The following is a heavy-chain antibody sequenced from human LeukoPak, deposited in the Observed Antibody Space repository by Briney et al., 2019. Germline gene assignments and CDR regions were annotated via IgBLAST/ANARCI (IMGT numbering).Heavy chain of an antibody. J-gene: IGHJ4*02. D-gene: IGHD6-19*01. CDR1: GFTFSSYA. Sequence: GGSLRLSCAASGFTFSSYAMSWVRQAPGKGLEWVSAISGSGGSTYYADSVKGRFTIPRDNSKNTLYLQMNSLRAEDTAVYYCAKGRRTYSVAGTGPFDYWGQGTLVTVSS. CDR3: AKGRRTYSVAGTGPFDY. CDR2: ISGSGGST. V-gene: IGHV3-23*01.